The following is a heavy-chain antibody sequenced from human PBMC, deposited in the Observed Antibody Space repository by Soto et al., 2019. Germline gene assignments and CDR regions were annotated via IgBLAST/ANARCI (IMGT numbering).Heavy chain of an antibody. CDR3: ARGRYGDY. Sequence: QVHLVQSGAEVKKPGAPVKVSCKGPGYAFTPYGITWVRQAPGQGLEWMGWISAPNGNKNNEQKLQGRVTVTRDTSTSTAYMELRSLRSDDTAVYYCARGRYGDYWGQGALVTVSS. CDR2: ISAPNGNK. CDR1: GYAFTPYG. D-gene: IGHD1-1*01. J-gene: IGHJ4*02. V-gene: IGHV1-18*01.